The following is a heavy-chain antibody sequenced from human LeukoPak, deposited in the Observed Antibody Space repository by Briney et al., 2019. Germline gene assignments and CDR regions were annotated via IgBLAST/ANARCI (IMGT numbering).Heavy chain of an antibody. Sequence: PEGSLSLSCAASGFTFSIYSMSWVRQAPGKGLEWVANIKQDGSEKYYVDSVNGRFTISRDDAKTSLYLQMNSLRAEDTAVYYCARVGGMRTGTTYYCYMDVWGKGTTVTVSS. D-gene: IGHD1-7*01. CDR3: ARVGGMRTGTTYYCYMDV. CDR2: IKQDGSEK. J-gene: IGHJ6*03. V-gene: IGHV3-7*01. CDR1: GFTFSIYS.